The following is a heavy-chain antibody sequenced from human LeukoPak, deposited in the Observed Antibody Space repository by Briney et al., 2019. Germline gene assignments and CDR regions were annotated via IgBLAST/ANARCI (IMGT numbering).Heavy chain of an antibody. Sequence: ASVKVSCKASGYTFTSYDINWVRQATGQGLEWMGWMNPNSGNTGYAQKFQGRVTMTRNTSISTAYMELSSLRSEDTAVYYCARDLNYDFWSGEYYFDYWGQGTLVTVSS. CDR3: ARDLNYDFWSGEYYFDY. CDR1: GYTFTSYD. J-gene: IGHJ4*02. D-gene: IGHD3-3*01. V-gene: IGHV1-8*01. CDR2: MNPNSGNT.